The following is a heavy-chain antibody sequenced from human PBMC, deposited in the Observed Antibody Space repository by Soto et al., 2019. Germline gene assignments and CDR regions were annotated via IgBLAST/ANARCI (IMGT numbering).Heavy chain of an antibody. J-gene: IGHJ5*02. CDR1: GGSFSGYY. CDR3: ARGYCSSTSCFPDFTDGGDP. D-gene: IGHD2-2*01. V-gene: IGHV4-34*01. Sequence: QVQLQQWGAGLLKPSETLSLTCAVYGGSFSGYYWSWIRQPPGKGLEWIGEINHSGSTNYNPSLKSRVNISVDTSKNQFSLKLSSGTAADTAVYYCARGYCSSTSCFPDFTDGGDPWGQGTLVTVSS. CDR2: INHSGST.